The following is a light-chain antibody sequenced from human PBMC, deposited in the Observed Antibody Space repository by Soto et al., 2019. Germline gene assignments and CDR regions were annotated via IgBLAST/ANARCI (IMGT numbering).Light chain of an antibody. CDR1: QSVSRN. Sequence: EIVMTQALATLSETKGERATLSCRASQSVSRNLAWYQQKPGQAPRLLIYGASTRATGIPARFSGSGSGTEFTLTICSLQSEDFALYYCQLYHNWLTFCPGTKVDIK. CDR3: QLYHNWLT. V-gene: IGKV3D-15*01. J-gene: IGKJ1*01. CDR2: GAS.